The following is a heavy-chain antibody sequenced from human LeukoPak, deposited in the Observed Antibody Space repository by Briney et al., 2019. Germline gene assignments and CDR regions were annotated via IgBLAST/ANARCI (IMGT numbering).Heavy chain of an antibody. CDR2: INHSGST. CDR1: GGSFSGYY. Sequence: PSETLSLTCAVYGGSFSGYYWSWIRQPPGKGLEWIGEINHSGSTNYNPSLKSRVTISVDTSKNQFSLKLSPVTAADTAVYYCARLVDTAMVIDYWGQGTLVTVSS. CDR3: ARLVDTAMVIDY. V-gene: IGHV4-34*01. J-gene: IGHJ4*02. D-gene: IGHD5-18*01.